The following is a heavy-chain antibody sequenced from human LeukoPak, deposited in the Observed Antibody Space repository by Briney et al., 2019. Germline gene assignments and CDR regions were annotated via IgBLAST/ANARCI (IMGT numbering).Heavy chain of an antibody. CDR1: GFTFDDYA. Sequence: QSGGSLRLSCAASGFTFDDYAMPWVRQAPGKGLEWVSGISWNSGSIGYADSVKGRFTISRDNAKNSLYLQMNSLRAEDTALYYCAKDWSGYDYYGMDVWGQGTTVTVSS. V-gene: IGHV3-9*01. CDR3: AKDWSGYDYYGMDV. D-gene: IGHD3-3*01. J-gene: IGHJ6*02. CDR2: ISWNSGSI.